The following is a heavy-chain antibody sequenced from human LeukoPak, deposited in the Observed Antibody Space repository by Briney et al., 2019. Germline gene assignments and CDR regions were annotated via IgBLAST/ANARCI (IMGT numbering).Heavy chain of an antibody. CDR1: GCTFTSYY. V-gene: IGHV1-46*03. D-gene: IGHD6-19*01. Sequence: GASVKVSFKASGCTFTSYYMHWVRQSPGQGLEWMGIINPSGGSTSYEQKFQGRVTMTRDTYTRTVYMELSSLRSEDTAVYYCARDPQYSSGWYSSDYWGQGTLVTVSS. CDR3: ARDPQYSSGWYSSDY. J-gene: IGHJ4*02. CDR2: INPSGGST.